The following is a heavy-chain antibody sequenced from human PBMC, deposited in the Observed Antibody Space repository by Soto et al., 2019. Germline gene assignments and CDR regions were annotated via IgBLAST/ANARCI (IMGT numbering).Heavy chain of an antibody. CDR3: ARQTTVTTYIEY. CDR2: IYSGGST. D-gene: IGHD4-17*01. Sequence: PGGSLRLSCAASGFTVSSNYMSWVRQAPGKGLEWVSVIYSGGSTYYADSVKGRFTISRDNSKNTLYLQMNSLRAEDTAVYYCARQTTVTTYIEYWGQGTLVTVSS. V-gene: IGHV3-66*04. J-gene: IGHJ4*02. CDR1: GFTVSSNY.